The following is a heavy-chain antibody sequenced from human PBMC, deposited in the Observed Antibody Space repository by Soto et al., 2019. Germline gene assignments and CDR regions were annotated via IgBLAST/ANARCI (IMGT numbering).Heavy chain of an antibody. J-gene: IGHJ6*02. CDR3: ARVCGGACHKGMEV. V-gene: IGHV4-31*03. CDR1: GGSISSGGYY. D-gene: IGHD2-21*02. CDR2: IYYSGST. Sequence: SETLSLTCTVSGGSISSGGYYWRWIRQHPGKGLEWIGYIYYSGSTYYNPSLKSRVTISVDTSKNQFSLKLSSVTAADTAVYYCARVCGGACHKGMEVGGQGPTVTVSS.